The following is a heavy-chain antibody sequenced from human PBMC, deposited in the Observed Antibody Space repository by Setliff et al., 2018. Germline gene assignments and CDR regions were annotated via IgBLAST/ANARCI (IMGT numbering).Heavy chain of an antibody. CDR3: AREGVDTRSSTDYRYYMDL. Sequence: SVKVSCKASGGTFSSYGISWVRQAPGQGLEWLGGTIPNFGTTNYAQEFQGRVTIIADESTSTAYMELSSLRFEDTAVYYCAREGVDTRSSTDYRYYMDLWGKGTTVTVSS. D-gene: IGHD5-18*01. J-gene: IGHJ6*03. CDR2: TIPNFGTT. V-gene: IGHV1-69*13. CDR1: GGTFSSYG.